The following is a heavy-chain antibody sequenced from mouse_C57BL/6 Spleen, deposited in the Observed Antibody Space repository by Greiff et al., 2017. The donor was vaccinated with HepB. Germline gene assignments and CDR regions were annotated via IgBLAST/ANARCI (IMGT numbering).Heavy chain of an antibody. J-gene: IGHJ4*01. CDR1: GYTFTSYW. Sequence: VQLQQPGTELVKPGAPVKLSCKASGYTFTSYWMHWVKQRPGQGLEWIGNINPSNGGTNYNEKFKSKATLTVDKSSSTAYMQLSSLTSEDSAVYYCARFLIYYGNYGGYAMDYWGQVTSVTVSS. CDR2: INPSNGGT. D-gene: IGHD2-1*01. CDR3: ARFLIYYGNYGGYAMDY. V-gene: IGHV1-53*01.